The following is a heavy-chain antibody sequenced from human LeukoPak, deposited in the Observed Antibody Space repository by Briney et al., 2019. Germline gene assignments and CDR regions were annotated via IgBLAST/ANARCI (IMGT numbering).Heavy chain of an antibody. CDR2: INTNTGNP. Sequence: ASVTVSCKASGYTFTSYAMNWVRQAPGQGLEWMGWINTNTGNPTYAQGFTGRFVFSLDTSVSTAYLQISSLKAEDTAVYYCASSPLLWFGESNNWFDPWGQGTLVTVSS. D-gene: IGHD3-10*01. J-gene: IGHJ5*02. CDR3: ASSPLLWFGESNNWFDP. CDR1: GYTFTSYA. V-gene: IGHV7-4-1*02.